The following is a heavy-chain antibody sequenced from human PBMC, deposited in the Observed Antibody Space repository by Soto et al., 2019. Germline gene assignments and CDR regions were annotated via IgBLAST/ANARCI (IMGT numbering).Heavy chain of an antibody. CDR3: AKAEDFWSGPTDY. CDR2: ISYDGSNK. CDR1: GFTFSSYA. V-gene: IGHV3-30-3*01. J-gene: IGHJ4*02. D-gene: IGHD3-3*01. Sequence: LRLSCAASGFTFSSYAMHWVRQAPGKGLEWVAVISYDGSNKYYADSVKGRFTISRDNSKNTLYLQMNSLRAEDTAVYYCAKAEDFWSGPTDYWGQGTLVTVSS.